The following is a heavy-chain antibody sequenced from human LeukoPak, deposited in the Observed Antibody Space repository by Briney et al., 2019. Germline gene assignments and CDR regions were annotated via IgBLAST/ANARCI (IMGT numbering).Heavy chain of an antibody. CDR3: ARGYMGATSYFDY. D-gene: IGHD1-26*01. Sequence: ASVKVSCKASGYTFTIFGVTWVRQAPGQGLEWLGWISAYNGNTNYAQKFQGRVTMTTDTSTSTAYMELRSLRSDDTALYYCARGYMGATSYFDYWSQGSLVTVSS. CDR1: GYTFTIFG. V-gene: IGHV1-18*01. J-gene: IGHJ4*02. CDR2: ISAYNGNT.